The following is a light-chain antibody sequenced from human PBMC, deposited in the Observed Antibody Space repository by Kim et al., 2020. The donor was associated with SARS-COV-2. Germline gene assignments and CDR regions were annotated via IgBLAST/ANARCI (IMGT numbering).Light chain of an antibody. V-gene: IGKV3-20*01. CDR2: GAS. CDR3: QQYATSGRT. J-gene: IGKJ1*01. CDR1: QSINNN. Sequence: LSPGERATLSCRASQSINNNLAWYQQIPGQAPRILLYGASYRATGIADRFSGSGSGTDFTLTISRLEPEDFAVYYCQQYATSGRTFGQGTKVDIK.